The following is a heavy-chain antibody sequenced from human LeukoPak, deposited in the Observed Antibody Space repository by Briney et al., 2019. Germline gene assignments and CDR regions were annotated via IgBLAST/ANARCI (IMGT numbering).Heavy chain of an antibody. D-gene: IGHD2-2*01. J-gene: IGHJ6*03. CDR3: ARDSFSSTSPSYYYYYMDV. Sequence: PSQTLSLTCTVSGGSISSGDYYWSWIRQPPGKGLEWIGYIYYSGSTYYNPSLKSRVTISVDTSENQFSLKLSSVTAADTAVYYCARDSFSSTSPSYYYYYMDVWGKGTTVTVSS. CDR2: IYYSGST. V-gene: IGHV4-30-4*01. CDR1: GGSISSGDYY.